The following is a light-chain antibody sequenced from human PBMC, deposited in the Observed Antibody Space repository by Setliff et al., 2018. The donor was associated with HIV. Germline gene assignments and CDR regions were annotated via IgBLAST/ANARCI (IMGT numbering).Light chain of an antibody. CDR1: TGAVTSAFY. J-gene: IGLJ3*02. V-gene: IGLV7-43*01. Sequence: QAVVTQEPSLTVSPGGTVTLTCGCNTGAVTSAFYPNWIQQIPGQPPRAVIYSATSKYSWTPARFSGFLLGGKAALTLSGVQPEDEAEYYCLLYCSGIWVFGGGTKVTVL. CDR2: SAT. CDR3: LLYCSGIWV.